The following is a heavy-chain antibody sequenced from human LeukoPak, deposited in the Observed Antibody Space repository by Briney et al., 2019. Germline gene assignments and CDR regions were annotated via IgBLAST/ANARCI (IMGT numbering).Heavy chain of an antibody. J-gene: IGHJ4*02. D-gene: IGHD3-22*01. V-gene: IGHV4-59*01. CDR2: IYYSGST. CDR3: ARGPYYDSSGYYPNDY. Sequence: ASETLSLTCTVSGGSISSYYWSWIRQPPGKGLEWIGYIYYSGSTNYNPSLKSRVTISVDTSKNQFSLKLSSETAADTAVYYCARGPYYDSSGYYPNDYWGQGTLVTVSS. CDR1: GGSISSYY.